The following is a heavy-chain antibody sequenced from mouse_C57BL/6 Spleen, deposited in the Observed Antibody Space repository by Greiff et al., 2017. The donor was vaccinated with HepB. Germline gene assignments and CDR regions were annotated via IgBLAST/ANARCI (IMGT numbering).Heavy chain of an antibody. J-gene: IGHJ4*01. Sequence: VQVAESGPALVKPGASVTISCKASGYAFRSSWMNWVKPRPGTGLEWIGRIYPGVGDTNYNGKFKGKATLPADKSSSTAYMQLSSLTSEDSAVYFCARGGQGAMDYWGQGTSVTVSS. V-gene: IGHV1-82*01. D-gene: IGHD3-3*01. CDR1: GYAFRSSW. CDR2: IYPGVGDT. CDR3: ARGGQGAMDY.